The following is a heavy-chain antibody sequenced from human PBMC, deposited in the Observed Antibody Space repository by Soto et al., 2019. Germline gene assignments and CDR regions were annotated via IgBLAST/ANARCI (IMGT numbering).Heavy chain of an antibody. Sequence: GGSLRLSCAASGFTFSRYWMNWVRQAPGKGLEWVANIKQDGTEENYVDSVKGRLTISRDNARNSLYLQMDSLRAEDTAVYFCARGDTPMITGMDSFDIWGQGTMVTVSS. D-gene: IGHD5-18*01. CDR2: IKQDGTEE. V-gene: IGHV3-7*01. CDR1: GFTFSRYW. CDR3: ARGDTPMITGMDSFDI. J-gene: IGHJ3*02.